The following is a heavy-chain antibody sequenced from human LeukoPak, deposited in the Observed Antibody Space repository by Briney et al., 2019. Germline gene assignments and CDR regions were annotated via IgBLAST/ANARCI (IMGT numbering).Heavy chain of an antibody. D-gene: IGHD3-22*01. Sequence: SETLSLTCAVSGVSISSGGYSWSWIRQPPGKGLEWIGYIYHSGSTYYNPSLKSRVTISVDRSKNQFSLKLSSVTAADTAVYYCARGEYYYDSSGYGRGRAFDIWGQGTMVTVSS. V-gene: IGHV4-30-2*01. CDR1: GVSISSGGYS. J-gene: IGHJ3*02. CDR3: ARGEYYYDSSGYGRGRAFDI. CDR2: IYHSGST.